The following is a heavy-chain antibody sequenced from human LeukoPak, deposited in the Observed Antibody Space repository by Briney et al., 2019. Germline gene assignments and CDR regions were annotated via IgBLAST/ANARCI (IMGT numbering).Heavy chain of an antibody. V-gene: IGHV1-18*01. J-gene: IGHJ4*02. CDR2: VSAYNGNT. CDR1: GYTFTSYG. CDR3: ARDLPELRYFDWLLSNGFDY. D-gene: IGHD3-9*01. Sequence: ASVKVSCKASGYTFTSYGISWVRQAPGQGLEWMGWVSAYNGNTNYAQKLQGRVTMTTDTSTSTAYMELRSLRSDDTAVYYCARDLPELRYFDWLLSNGFDYWGQGTLVTVSS.